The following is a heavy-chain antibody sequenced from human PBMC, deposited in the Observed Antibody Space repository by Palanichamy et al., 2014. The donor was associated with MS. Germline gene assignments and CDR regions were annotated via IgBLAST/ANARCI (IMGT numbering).Heavy chain of an antibody. CDR3: ATDEGRGWYYLGN. Sequence: QVQPVESGGGVVQPGRSLRLSCAASGFTFSDYAMHWVRQAPGKGLEWVAIIPYDGSKYYADSVKGRFTISRDNSKSTLDLQMDSLRVEDTAVYHCATDEGRGWYYLGNWGQGTLVTVSS. V-gene: IGHV3-30*04. D-gene: IGHD6-19*01. J-gene: IGHJ4*02. CDR2: IPYDGSK. CDR1: GFTFSDYA.